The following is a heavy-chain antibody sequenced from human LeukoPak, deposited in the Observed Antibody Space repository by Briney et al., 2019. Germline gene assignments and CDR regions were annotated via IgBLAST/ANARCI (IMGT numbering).Heavy chain of an antibody. J-gene: IGHJ4*02. CDR2: MNPNSGNT. CDR1: GYTFTSYD. D-gene: IGHD2-2*01. V-gene: IGHV1-8*01. Sequence: GASVKVSCKASGYTFTSYDINWVRQATGQGLEWMGWMNPNSGNTGYAQKFQGRVTMTRNTSISTAYMELSSLRSEDAAVYYCARGGYCSSTSCINYWGQGTLVTVSS. CDR3: ARGGYCSSTSCINY.